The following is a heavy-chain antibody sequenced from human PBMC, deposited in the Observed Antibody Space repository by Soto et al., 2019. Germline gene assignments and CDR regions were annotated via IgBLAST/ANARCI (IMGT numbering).Heavy chain of an antibody. CDR1: GGSISSYY. V-gene: IGHV4-59*04. J-gene: IGHJ6*02. CDR3: ACIFSGGYGYGFYYYGMDV. Sequence: PSETLSLTCTVSGGSISSYYWGWIRQPPGKGLEWIGYIYYSGSTYYNPSLKSRVTISVDTSKNQFSLKLSSVTAADTAVYYCACIFSGGYGYGFYYYGMDVWGQGTTVTVSS. CDR2: IYYSGST. D-gene: IGHD5-18*01.